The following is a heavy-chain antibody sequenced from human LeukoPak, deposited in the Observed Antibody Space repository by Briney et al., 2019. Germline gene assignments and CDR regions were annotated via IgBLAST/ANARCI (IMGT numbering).Heavy chain of an antibody. CDR3: ATVWATGAHFDY. CDR1: GGSFSGYY. CDR2: INRSGST. J-gene: IGHJ4*02. V-gene: IGHV4-34*01. Sequence: SETLSLTCAVYGGSFSGYYWSWIRQPPGKGLEWIGEINRSGSTNYNPSLKSRVTISVDTSKNQFSLKLRSVTAADTAAYYCATVWATGAHFDYWGQGTLVTVSS. D-gene: IGHD1-1*01.